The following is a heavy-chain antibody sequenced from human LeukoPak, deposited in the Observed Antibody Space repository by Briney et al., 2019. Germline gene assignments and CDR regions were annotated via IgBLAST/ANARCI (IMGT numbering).Heavy chain of an antibody. CDR3: ARDLFCTGGACNFRGAFDI. CDR2: IDHSGGI. D-gene: IGHD2-8*02. CDR1: GYSISSGYY. Sequence: SETLSLTCTVSGYSISSGYYWGWIRQPPGKGLEWLGTIDHSGGIYYNPSLMSRVTISVDTSKNQFSLNLSSVTAADTAVYYCARDLFCTGGACNFRGAFDIWGQGTMVIV. J-gene: IGHJ3*02. V-gene: IGHV4-38-2*02.